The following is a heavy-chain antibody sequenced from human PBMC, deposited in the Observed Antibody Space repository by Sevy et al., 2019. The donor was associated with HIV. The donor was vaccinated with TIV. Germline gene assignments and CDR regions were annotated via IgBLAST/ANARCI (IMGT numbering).Heavy chain of an antibody. Sequence: SETLSLTCTVSGGSITSLYWNWIRQPPGKGLEWIANIYYNGHINYNPSLKSRVTLSPDTSKNQFYLGLSSGTAADTAMYYCAGENAWGRGYSWGQGTLVTVSS. CDR1: GGSITSLY. CDR3: AGENAWGRGYS. J-gene: IGHJ4*02. D-gene: IGHD1-26*01. V-gene: IGHV4-59*08. CDR2: IYYNGHI.